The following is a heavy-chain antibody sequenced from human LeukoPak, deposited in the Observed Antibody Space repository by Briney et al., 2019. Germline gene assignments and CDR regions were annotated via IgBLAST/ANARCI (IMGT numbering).Heavy chain of an antibody. CDR2: INPSGGST. D-gene: IGHD1-7*01. J-gene: IGHJ6*03. CDR3: ARHGTTWVYMDV. V-gene: IGHV1-46*01. Sequence: ASVKVSCKASGYTFTSYYMHWVRQAPGQGLEWMGIINPSGGSTSYAQKFQGRVTMTTDTSTSTAYMELRSLRSDDTAVYYCARHGTTWVYMDVWGKGTTVTVSS. CDR1: GYTFTSYY.